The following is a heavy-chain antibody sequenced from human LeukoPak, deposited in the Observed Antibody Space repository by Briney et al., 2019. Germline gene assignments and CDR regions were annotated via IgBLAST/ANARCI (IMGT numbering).Heavy chain of an antibody. D-gene: IGHD2-2*01. CDR1: GFTFSSYA. J-gene: IGHJ4*02. CDR2: ISGSGGST. V-gene: IGHV3-23*01. CDR3: AKVQHCSSTSCEEGDY. Sequence: PGGSLRLSCAASGFTFSSYAMSWVRQAPGKGLEWVSAISGSGGSTYYADSVKGRFTISRDNSKNTLYLQMNSLRAEDTAVYYCAKVQHCSSTSCEEGDYWGQGTLVTVSS.